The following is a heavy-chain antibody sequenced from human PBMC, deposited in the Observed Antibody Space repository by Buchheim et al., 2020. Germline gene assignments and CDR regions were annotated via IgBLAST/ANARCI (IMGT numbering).Heavy chain of an antibody. CDR2: IGGSGDRT. J-gene: IGHJ4*02. CDR1: GFTFSSYA. D-gene: IGHD3-10*01. Sequence: EVHLLESGGGLVQPGGSLRLSCAASGFTFSSYAMCWVRQAPGKGLEWVSSIGGSGDRTFYADSVKGRFTISRDNSKNTLYLEMNSLRAEDTAVYNCAGMVRGVYAPFDYWGQGTL. V-gene: IGHV3-23*01. CDR3: AGMVRGVYAPFDY.